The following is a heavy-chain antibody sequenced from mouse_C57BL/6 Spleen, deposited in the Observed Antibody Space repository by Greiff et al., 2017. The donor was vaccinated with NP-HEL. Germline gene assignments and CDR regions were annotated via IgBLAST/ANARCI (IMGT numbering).Heavy chain of an antibody. V-gene: IGHV1-82*01. D-gene: IGHD5-1-1*01. CDR2: IYPGDGDT. Sequence: QVQLQQSGPELVKPGASVRISCKASGYAFSSSWMNWVKQRPGQGLEWIGRIYPGDGDTNYNGKFKGKATLTADKSSSTAYMQLSSLTSEDSAVYCCARSYLQNYAMDYWGQGTSVTVSS. CDR3: ARSYLQNYAMDY. J-gene: IGHJ4*01. CDR1: GYAFSSSW.